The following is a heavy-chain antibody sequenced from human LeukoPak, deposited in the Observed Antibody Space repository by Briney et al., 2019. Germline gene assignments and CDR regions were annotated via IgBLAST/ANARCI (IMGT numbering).Heavy chain of an antibody. Sequence: PGGSLRLSCAASGFTFSSYGMHWVRQAPGKGLGWVAVISYDGSNKYYSDSVKGRFTISRDNSKNTLHLQMNSLRAEDTAVYYCAKDRSMVRGVNIFDYWGQGTLVTVSS. CDR3: AKDRSMVRGVNIFDY. V-gene: IGHV3-30*18. CDR2: ISYDGSNK. J-gene: IGHJ4*02. CDR1: GFTFSSYG. D-gene: IGHD3-10*01.